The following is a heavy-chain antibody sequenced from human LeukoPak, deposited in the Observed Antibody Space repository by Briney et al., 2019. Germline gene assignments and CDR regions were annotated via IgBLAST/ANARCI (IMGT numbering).Heavy chain of an antibody. J-gene: IGHJ4*02. V-gene: IGHV3-7*01. CDR3: ARYIETPRRDLDY. Sequence: GSLRLSCAASGFTLSRYWMSWVRQAPGKGLEWVARIKQDGSEKHYVDSVKGRFTISRDNAKNSVYLQMNTLRAEDTAVYYCARYIETPRRDLDYWGQGTLVTVSS. CDR2: IKQDGSEK. D-gene: IGHD4-23*01. CDR1: GFTLSRYW.